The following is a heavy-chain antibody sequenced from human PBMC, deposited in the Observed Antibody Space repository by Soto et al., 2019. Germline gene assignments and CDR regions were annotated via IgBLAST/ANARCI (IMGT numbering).Heavy chain of an antibody. Sequence: PGGSLRLSCAASGFTFSSYAMHWVRQAPGKGLEWVAVISYDGSNKYYADSVKGRFTISRDNSKNTLYLQMHSLRAEDTAVYYCARGNPDYYDFWSGYYPPMSYGVDVWGQGTPVTVYS. V-gene: IGHV3-30-3*01. J-gene: IGHJ6*02. CDR1: GFTFSSYA. CDR2: ISYDGSNK. CDR3: ARGNPDYYDFWSGYYPPMSYGVDV. D-gene: IGHD3-3*01.